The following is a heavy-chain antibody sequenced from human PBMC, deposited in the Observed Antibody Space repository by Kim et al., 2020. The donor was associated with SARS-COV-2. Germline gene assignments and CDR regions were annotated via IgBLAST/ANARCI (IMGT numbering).Heavy chain of an antibody. V-gene: IGHV3-30*03. D-gene: IGHD1-26*01. CDR1: GFTFSSHV. Sequence: GGSLRLSCAASGFTFSSHVMHWVRQAPGKGLEWVALISYEGSTQKYTDSVKGRLPVSRDNSKNTLFLQMKSLRPEDTAVYYCARNLVGDTDLGPWGQGTLVTVSS. CDR2: ISYEGSTQ. J-gene: IGHJ5*02. CDR3: ARNLVGDTDLGP.